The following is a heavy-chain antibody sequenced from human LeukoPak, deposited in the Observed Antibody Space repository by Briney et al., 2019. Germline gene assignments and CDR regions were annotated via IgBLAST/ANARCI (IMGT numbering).Heavy chain of an antibody. CDR2: ISGGGGST. CDR1: GFTFSSHA. Sequence: GGSRRLSREVSGFTFSSHAMGWVRQAPGEGLEWVSVISGGGGSTYYADSLKGRFTISRDNSKNTLYLQMNSLTAADTAVYYCAKGVGEFGFRFDSWGQGTLVTVSS. J-gene: IGHJ4*02. CDR3: AKGVGEFGFRFDS. V-gene: IGHV3-23*01. D-gene: IGHD3-16*01.